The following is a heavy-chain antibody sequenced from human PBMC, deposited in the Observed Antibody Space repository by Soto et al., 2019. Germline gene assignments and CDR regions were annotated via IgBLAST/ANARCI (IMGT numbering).Heavy chain of an antibody. D-gene: IGHD3-22*01. Sequence: HPGGSLRLSCAASGFTFSSYGMHWVRQAPGKGLEWVAVISYDGSNKYYADSVKGRFTISRDNSKNTLYLQMNSLRAEDTAVYYCAKDFEYYYYSSGYSSFDYWGQGTLVTVSS. V-gene: IGHV3-30*18. CDR3: AKDFEYYYYSSGYSSFDY. CDR1: GFTFSSYG. CDR2: ISYDGSNK. J-gene: IGHJ4*02.